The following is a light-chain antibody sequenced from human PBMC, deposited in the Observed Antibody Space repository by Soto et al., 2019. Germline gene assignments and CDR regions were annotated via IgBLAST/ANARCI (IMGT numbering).Light chain of an antibody. CDR3: QQYDSAPYT. Sequence: DIVMTQSPVSLTVSLGERATINCKSSQNLLYSANNKNYLAWYQQKAGQAPKLLFYWASARESGVPDRFSGSGSGTDFTLTISNLQAEDVAVYYCQQYDSAPYTFGQGTKLEIK. V-gene: IGKV4-1*01. CDR1: QNLLYSANNKNY. J-gene: IGKJ2*01. CDR2: WAS.